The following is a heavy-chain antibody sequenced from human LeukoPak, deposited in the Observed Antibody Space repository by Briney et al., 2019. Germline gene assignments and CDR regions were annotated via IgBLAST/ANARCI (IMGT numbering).Heavy chain of an antibody. CDR3: ASYLIKYSYGHAPLYFDY. CDR1: GYTFTSYG. D-gene: IGHD5-18*01. V-gene: IGHV1-18*01. J-gene: IGHJ4*02. CDR2: ISAYNGNT. Sequence: GASVKVSCKASGYTFTSYGISWVRQAPGQGLEWMGWISAYNGNTNYAQKLQGRVTITADESTSTAYMELSSLRSEDTAVYYCASYLIKYSYGHAPLYFDYWGQGTLVTVSS.